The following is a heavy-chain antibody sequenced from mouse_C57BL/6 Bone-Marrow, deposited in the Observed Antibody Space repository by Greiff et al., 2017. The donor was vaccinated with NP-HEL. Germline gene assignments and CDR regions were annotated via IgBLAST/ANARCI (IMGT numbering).Heavy chain of an antibody. Sequence: QVQLQQPGAELVMPGASVKLSCKASGYTFTSYWMHWVKQRPGQGLEWIGEIDPSDGYTNYNQKFKGKSTLTVDKSSSTAYMQLSSLTSEDSAVYYCARNYDYDGNYFDYWGQGTTLTVSS. CDR3: ARNYDYDGNYFDY. V-gene: IGHV1-69*01. D-gene: IGHD2-4*01. J-gene: IGHJ2*01. CDR1: GYTFTSYW. CDR2: IDPSDGYT.